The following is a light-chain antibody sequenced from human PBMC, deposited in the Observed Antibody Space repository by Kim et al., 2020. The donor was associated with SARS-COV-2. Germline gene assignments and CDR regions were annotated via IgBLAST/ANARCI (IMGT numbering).Light chain of an antibody. V-gene: IGKV3-20*01. CDR2: GAA. CDR1: QSGSNNY. CDR3: QQYDSSPLT. J-gene: IGKJ3*01. Sequence: SPGEKATLSCRASQSGSNNYLAGYQQKPGQAPRLLIYGAASRATGIPDRFSGSGSGTDFTLTISRLEPEDVAVYYCQQYDSSPLTFGPGTKVDIK.